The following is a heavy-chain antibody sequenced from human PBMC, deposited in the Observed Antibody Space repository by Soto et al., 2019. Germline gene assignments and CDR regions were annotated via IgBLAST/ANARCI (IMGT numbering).Heavy chain of an antibody. Sequence: GGSLRLSCVVSGFSVSNNYMSWVRQAPGKGLDWVSVIFADGTTYYVDSVKGRFTISRHNSKNTLYLQMDSLRTEDTAVYYCARPPMRGTDGYNYVDCWGQGTLVTVSS. V-gene: IGHV3-53*04. CDR2: IFADGTT. CDR1: GFSVSNNY. CDR3: ARPPMRGTDGYNYVDC. D-gene: IGHD5-12*01. J-gene: IGHJ4*02.